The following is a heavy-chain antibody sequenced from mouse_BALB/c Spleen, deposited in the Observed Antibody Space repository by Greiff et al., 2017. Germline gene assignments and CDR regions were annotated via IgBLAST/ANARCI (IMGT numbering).Heavy chain of an antibody. D-gene: IGHD2-1*01. CDR2: ISSGGSYT. Sequence: EVKLMESGGDLVKPGGSLKLSCAASGFTFSSYGMSWVRQTPDKRLEWVATISSGGSYTYYPDSVKGRFTISRDNAKNTLYLQMSSLTSEDTAMYYCARQRGGGNYVFAYWGQGTLVTVSA. J-gene: IGHJ3*01. CDR1: GFTFSSYG. CDR3: ARQRGGGNYVFAY. V-gene: IGHV5-6*01.